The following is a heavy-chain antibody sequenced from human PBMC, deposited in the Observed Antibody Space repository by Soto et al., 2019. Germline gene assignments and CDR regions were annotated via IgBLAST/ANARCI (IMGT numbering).Heavy chain of an antibody. D-gene: IGHD7-27*01. V-gene: IGHV4-31*03. CDR2: IYHSGTT. Sequence: QVQLQESGPGLVKPSQTLSLTCTVSGGSISSGGYYWSWIRQHPGKGLEWIGYIYHSGTTYYNPSPKSRVTSSLATSKHQVSLKLTSVTAADTAVYYCARVRGNPPLGWFDPWGQGTLVTVSS. CDR1: GGSISSGGYY. CDR3: ARVRGNPPLGWFDP. J-gene: IGHJ5*02.